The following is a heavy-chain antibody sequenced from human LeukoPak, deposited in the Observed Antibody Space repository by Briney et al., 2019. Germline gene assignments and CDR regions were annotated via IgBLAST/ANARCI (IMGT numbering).Heavy chain of an antibody. CDR3: AHLLFSPYCGGDCYAATSDY. CDR2: INSDGSST. CDR1: GFTFSSYG. D-gene: IGHD2-21*02. Sequence: GGSLRLSCAASGFTFSSYGMHWVRQAPGKGLVWVSRINSDGSSTSYADSVKGRFTISRDNAKNTLYLQMNSLRAEDTAVYYCAHLLFSPYCGGDCYAATSDYWGQGTLVTVSS. J-gene: IGHJ4*02. V-gene: IGHV3-74*01.